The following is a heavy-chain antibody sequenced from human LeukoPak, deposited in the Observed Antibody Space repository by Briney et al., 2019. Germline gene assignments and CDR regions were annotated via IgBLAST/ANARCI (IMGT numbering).Heavy chain of an antibody. J-gene: IGHJ4*02. CDR2: ISYDGSNK. V-gene: IGHV3-30*18. D-gene: IGHD6-13*01. CDR3: AKEPRSYSSSWARWGFDY. Sequence: GGTLRLSCAASGFTFSSHGMNWVRQAPGKGLEWVAVISYDGSNKYYAASVKGRFTISRDNSKNTLYLQMNSLRAEDTAVYYCAKEPRSYSSSWARWGFDYWGQGTLVTVSS. CDR1: GFTFSSHG.